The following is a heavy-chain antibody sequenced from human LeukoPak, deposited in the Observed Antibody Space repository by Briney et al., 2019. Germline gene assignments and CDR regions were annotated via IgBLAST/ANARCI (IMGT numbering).Heavy chain of an antibody. CDR1: GGSFSGYY. J-gene: IGHJ4*02. CDR3: ARGTVVVVAATYFDY. D-gene: IGHD2-15*01. Sequence: SETLSLTCAVYGGSFSGYYWSWIRQPPGKGLEWIGEINHSGSTNYNPSLKSRLTISVDTSKNQFSLKLSSVTAADTAVYYCARGTVVVVAATYFDYWGQGTLVTVSS. V-gene: IGHV4-34*01. CDR2: INHSGST.